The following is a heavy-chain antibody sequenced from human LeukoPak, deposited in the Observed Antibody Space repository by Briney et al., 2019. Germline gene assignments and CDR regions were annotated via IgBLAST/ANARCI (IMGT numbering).Heavy chain of an antibody. CDR2: INHSGST. D-gene: IGHD1-1*01. J-gene: IGHJ4*02. CDR1: GGSFSGYY. Sequence: PSETLSLTCAVYGGSFSGYYWSWIRQPPGKGLEWIGEINHSGSTNYNPSLKSRVTISVDTSKNQFSLKLSSVTAADTAVYYCARVRDWNRPFDYWGQGTLVTVYS. V-gene: IGHV4-34*01. CDR3: ARVRDWNRPFDY.